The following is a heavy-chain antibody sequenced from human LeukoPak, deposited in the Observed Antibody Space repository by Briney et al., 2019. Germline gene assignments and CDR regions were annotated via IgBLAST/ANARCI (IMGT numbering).Heavy chain of an antibody. CDR3: ARGKSPPTLMYYYDSSGYRGRFDY. D-gene: IGHD3-22*01. J-gene: IGHJ4*02. V-gene: IGHV4-34*01. CDR2: INHSGST. Sequence: PSETLSLTCAVYGGSFSGYYWSWIRQPLGKGLEWIGEINHSGSTNYNPSLKSRVTISVDTSKNQFSLKLSSVTAADTAVYYCARGKSPPTLMYYYDSSGYRGRFDYWGQGTLVTVSS. CDR1: GGSFSGYY.